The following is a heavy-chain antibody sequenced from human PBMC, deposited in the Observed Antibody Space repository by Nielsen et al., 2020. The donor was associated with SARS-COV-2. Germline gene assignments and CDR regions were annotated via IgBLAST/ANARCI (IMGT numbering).Heavy chain of an antibody. CDR3: AADGGDGYNSYYYYGMDV. CDR2: IVVGSGNT. CDR1: GFTFTSSA. Sequence: SVKVSCKASGFTFTSSAVQWVRQARGQRLEWIGWIVVGSGNTNYAQKFQERVTITRDMSTSTAYIELSSLRSEDTAVYYCAADGGDGYNSYYYYGMDVWGQGATVTVSS. J-gene: IGHJ6*02. D-gene: IGHD5-24*01. V-gene: IGHV1-58*01.